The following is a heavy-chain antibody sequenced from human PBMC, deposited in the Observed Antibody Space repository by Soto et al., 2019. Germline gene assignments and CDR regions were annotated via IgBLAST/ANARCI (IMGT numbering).Heavy chain of an antibody. CDR3: ARGRPRGYDILTGSHNFDY. CDR1: GGTFSSYT. J-gene: IGHJ4*02. V-gene: IGHV1-69*02. Sequence: SVKVSCKASGGTFSSYTISWVRQAPGQGLEWMGRIIPILGIANYAQKFQGRVTITADKSTSTAYMELSSLRSEDTAVYYCARGRPRGYDILTGSHNFDYWGQGTLVTVSS. CDR2: IIPILGIA. D-gene: IGHD3-9*01.